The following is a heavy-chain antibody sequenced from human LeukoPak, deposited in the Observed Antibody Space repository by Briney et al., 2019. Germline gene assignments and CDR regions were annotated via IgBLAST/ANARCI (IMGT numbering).Heavy chain of an antibody. CDR1: GGSINIYY. D-gene: IGHD3-3*01. J-gene: IGHJ5*02. CDR2: IYTSGST. Sequence: SETLSLTCTVSGGSINIYYWSWVRQPAGKGLEWIGHIYTSGSTNYNPSLKSRVTMSVDTSKNQFSLKLSSVTAADTAVYYCARDWTGGIFGVVSVGNWFDPWGQGTLVTVSS. CDR3: ARDWTGGIFGVVSVGNWFDP. V-gene: IGHV4-4*07.